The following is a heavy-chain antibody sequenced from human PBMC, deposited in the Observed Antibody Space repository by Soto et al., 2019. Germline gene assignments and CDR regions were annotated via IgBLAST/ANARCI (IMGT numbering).Heavy chain of an antibody. CDR2: IIPIFGTA. CDR3: GRGAGEGGGLELSLYYFDY. V-gene: IGHV1-69*01. J-gene: IGHJ4*02. CDR1: GGTFSSYA. D-gene: IGHD3-10*01. Sequence: QVQLVQSGAEVKKPGSSVKVSCKASGGTFSSYAISWVRQAPGQGLEWMGGIIPIFGTANYAQKFQGRVTITADESTSTAYMELSGLRSEDRAVYYCGRGAGEGGGLELSLYYFDYWGQGTLVTVSS.